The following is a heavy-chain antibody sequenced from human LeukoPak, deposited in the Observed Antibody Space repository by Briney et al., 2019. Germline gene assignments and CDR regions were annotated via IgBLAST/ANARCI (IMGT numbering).Heavy chain of an antibody. Sequence: GGSLRLSCAASGFTFTTYYMSWVRQAPGKGLELVANINQDGGTKYYVDSVKGRFTISRDKAINSVFLQMNGLRAEDTAVYYCARENWTNDFWGQGTLVTVSS. D-gene: IGHD1/OR15-1a*01. V-gene: IGHV3-7*01. J-gene: IGHJ4*02. CDR1: GFTFTTYY. CDR3: ARENWTNDF. CDR2: INQDGGTK.